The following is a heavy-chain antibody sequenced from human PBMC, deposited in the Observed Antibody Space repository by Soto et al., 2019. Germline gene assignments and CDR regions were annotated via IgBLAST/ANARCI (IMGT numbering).Heavy chain of an antibody. J-gene: IGHJ4*02. CDR2: INDGNGNT. D-gene: IGHD2-15*01. V-gene: IGHV1-3*01. CDR3: ARDLGGWPDY. CDR1: GYTFTSYA. Sequence: QVQLVQSGAEVKKPGASVKVSCKASGYTFTSYAMHWVRQAPGQRLEWMGWINDGNGNTKYSQKFQGRGTITRDTSASTAYMQLSSLRSEDTAVYYCARDLGGWPDYWGQGTLVTVSS.